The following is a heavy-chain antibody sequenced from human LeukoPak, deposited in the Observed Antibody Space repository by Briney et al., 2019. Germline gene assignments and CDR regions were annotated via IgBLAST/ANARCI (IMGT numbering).Heavy chain of an antibody. V-gene: IGHV1-69*01. J-gene: IGHJ4*02. Sequence: GASVKVSCTASGGTFSSYAISWVRQAPGHGLEWMGGIIPIFGTANYAQKFQGRVTITADESTSTAYMELSSLRSEDTAVYYCARLLNLAVAGWGQGTLVTVSS. CDR1: GGTFSSYA. CDR3: ARLLNLAVAG. D-gene: IGHD6-19*01. CDR2: IIPIFGTA.